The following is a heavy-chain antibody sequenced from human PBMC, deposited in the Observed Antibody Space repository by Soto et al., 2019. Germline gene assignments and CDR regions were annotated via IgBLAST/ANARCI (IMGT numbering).Heavy chain of an antibody. CDR1: GFTFSSYA. V-gene: IGHV3-30-3*01. D-gene: IGHD6-13*01. Sequence: QVQLVESGGGVVQPGRSLRLSCAASGFTFSSYAMHWVRQAPGKGLEWVAVISYDGSNKYYADSVKGRFTISRDNSKNTLYLQMNSLRAEDTAVYYCARDDHAPYSSSWYYFDYWGQGTLVTVSS. J-gene: IGHJ4*02. CDR2: ISYDGSNK. CDR3: ARDDHAPYSSSWYYFDY.